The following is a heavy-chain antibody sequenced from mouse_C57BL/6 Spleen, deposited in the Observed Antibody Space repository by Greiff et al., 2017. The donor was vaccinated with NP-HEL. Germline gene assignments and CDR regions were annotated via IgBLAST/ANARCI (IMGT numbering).Heavy chain of an antibody. CDR3: ARRGWDV. CDR1: GYTFTSYW. D-gene: IGHD4-1*01. V-gene: IGHV1-52*01. J-gene: IGHJ3*02. CDR2: IDPSDSET. Sequence: QVHVKQSGAELVRPGSSVKLSCKASGYTFTSYWMHWVKQRPIQGLEWIGNIDPSDSETHYNQKFKDKATLTVDKSSSTAYMQLSSRTSEDSAVYYCARRGWDVWGQGTLVTVSA.